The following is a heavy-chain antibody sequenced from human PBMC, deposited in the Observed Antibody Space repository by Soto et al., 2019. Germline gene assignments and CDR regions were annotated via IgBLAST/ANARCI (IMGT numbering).Heavy chain of an antibody. CDR1: GGTFSSYA. V-gene: IGHV1-69*13. J-gene: IGHJ4*02. D-gene: IGHD3-10*01. CDR2: IIPIFGTA. CDR3: ARVYDGYIISY. Sequence: SVKVCCEASGGTFSSYAISWVRQAPGQGLEWMGGIIPIFGTANYAQKFQGRVTITADESTSTAYMELSSLRSEDTAVYYCARVYDGYIISYWGQGTLVTVSS.